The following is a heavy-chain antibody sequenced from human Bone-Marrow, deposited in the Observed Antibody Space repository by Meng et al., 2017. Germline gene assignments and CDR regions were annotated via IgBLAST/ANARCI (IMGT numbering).Heavy chain of an antibody. J-gene: IGHJ4*02. V-gene: IGHV1-2*06. CDR3: ARGYYDSSGYYQFDY. Sequence: ASVKVSCKASGYTFTGYYMHWVRQAPGQGLEWMGRINPNSGGTNYAQKFQGGVTMTRDTSISTAYMGLSRLRSDDTAVYYCARGYYDSSGYYQFDYWGQGTLVTVSS. CDR2: INPNSGGT. D-gene: IGHD3-22*01. CDR1: GYTFTGYY.